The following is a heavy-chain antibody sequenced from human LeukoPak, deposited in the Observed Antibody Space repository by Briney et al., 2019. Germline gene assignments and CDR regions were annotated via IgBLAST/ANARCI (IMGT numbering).Heavy chain of an antibody. V-gene: IGHV3-23*01. J-gene: IGHJ4*02. Sequence: PGGSLRLSCAASGFTFSSYAMSWVPQASGKGLECVSAISCSGGSTYYADSVKGRFTISRDNSKNTLYLQMNSLRAEDTAVYYCAKGYPGFDYWGQGTLVTVSS. CDR2: ISCSGGST. D-gene: IGHD1-14*01. CDR3: AKGYPGFDY. CDR1: GFTFSSYA.